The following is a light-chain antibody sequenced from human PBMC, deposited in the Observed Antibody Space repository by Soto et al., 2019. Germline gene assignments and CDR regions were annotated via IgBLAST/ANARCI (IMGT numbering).Light chain of an antibody. V-gene: IGKV3-15*01. CDR1: QSVSSN. CDR3: QHWWT. J-gene: IGKJ1*01. CDR2: GAS. Sequence: EIVVRQSPSTLSVSHRERATLSCRASQSVSSNLAWYQQKPGQAPRLLIYGASTRATGIPARFSGSGSGTEFTLTIISLQSEDFAVYYCQHWWTFGQGGKVDIK.